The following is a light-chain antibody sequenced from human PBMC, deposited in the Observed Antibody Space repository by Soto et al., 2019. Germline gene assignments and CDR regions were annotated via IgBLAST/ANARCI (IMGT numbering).Light chain of an antibody. CDR1: QNINTF. V-gene: IGKV1-39*01. J-gene: IGKJ2*01. CDR2: AAS. Sequence: DIQITQSPSSMSASVGDRVSIACRASQNINTFLHWYQQKPGKAPKLLVYAASSLQNGVPSRFSGRGSGTDFTLTIFSLQPDDFGIYYCQQTYISPHTFGQGTKVDIK. CDR3: QQTYISPHT.